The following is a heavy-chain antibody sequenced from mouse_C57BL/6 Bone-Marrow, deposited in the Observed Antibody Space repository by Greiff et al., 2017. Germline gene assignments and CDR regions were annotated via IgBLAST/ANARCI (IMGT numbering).Heavy chain of an antibody. CDR3: ARGLLPYAMDY. J-gene: IGHJ4*01. CDR2: ISAGGSYT. V-gene: IGHV5-4*01. Sequence: EVQLVESGAGLVKPGGSLKLSCAASGFTFSSYAMSWVRQTPEKRLEWVATISAGGSYTYYPDNVKGRFTITRDNAKNNLYLQMSHLKSEDTAMYYCARGLLPYAMDYWGQGTSVTVSS. D-gene: IGHD2-3*01. CDR1: GFTFSSYA.